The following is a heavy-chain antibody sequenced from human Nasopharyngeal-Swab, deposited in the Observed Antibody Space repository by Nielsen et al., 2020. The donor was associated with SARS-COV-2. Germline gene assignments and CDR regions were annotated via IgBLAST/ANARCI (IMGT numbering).Heavy chain of an antibody. CDR1: GGTFSSYA. J-gene: IGHJ6*02. Sequence: SVKVSCKASGGTFSSYAISWVRQAPGQGLEWMGGIIPIFGTANYAQKFQGRVTITADESTSTAYMELSSLRSEYTAVYFCARKSRGYYYYGMDVWGQGTTVTVSS. V-gene: IGHV1-69*13. CDR3: ARKSRGYYYYGMDV. CDR2: IIPIFGTA. D-gene: IGHD3-10*01.